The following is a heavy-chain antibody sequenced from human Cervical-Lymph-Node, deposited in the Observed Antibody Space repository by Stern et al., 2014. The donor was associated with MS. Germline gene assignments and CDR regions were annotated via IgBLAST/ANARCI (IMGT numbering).Heavy chain of an antibody. J-gene: IGHJ6*02. CDR2: IWYDGSNK. CDR1: GFTFSSYG. V-gene: IGHV3-33*01. D-gene: IGHD6-13*01. Sequence: EQLLESGGGVVQPGRSLRLSCAASGFTFSSYGMHWVRQAPGKGLEWVAVIWYDGSNKYYADSVKGRFTISRDNSKNTLYLQMNSLRAEDTAVYYCARSSSPSPYYYYGMDVWGQGTTVTVSS. CDR3: ARSSSPSPYYYYGMDV.